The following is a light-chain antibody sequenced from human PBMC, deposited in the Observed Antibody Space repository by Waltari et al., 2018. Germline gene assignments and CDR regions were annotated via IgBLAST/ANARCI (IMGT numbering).Light chain of an antibody. Sequence: DIQMTQSPSTLSASVGDRVTITCRASQSISSWLAWYQQKPGKAPKLLLYNASSLESGVPSTFSGSGSGTEFTLTISSLQPDDFATYYCQQYNSYSLFGQGTKVEIK. CDR1: QSISSW. J-gene: IGKJ1*01. CDR2: NAS. V-gene: IGKV1-5*03. CDR3: QQYNSYSL.